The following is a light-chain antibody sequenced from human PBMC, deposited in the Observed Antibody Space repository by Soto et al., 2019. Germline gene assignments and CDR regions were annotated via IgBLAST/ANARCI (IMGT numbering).Light chain of an antibody. CDR1: SSNIGSNT. CDR3: AAWDDSLNGWV. Sequence: QSVLTQPPSASGTPGQRVTISCSGSSSNIGSNTVNWYQQLPATAPKLLIYSNNQRPSGVPDRFSGSKSGTSASLAISGLQSEDEADYYCAAWDDSLNGWVFGGGTKVTVL. J-gene: IGLJ3*02. CDR2: SNN. V-gene: IGLV1-44*01.